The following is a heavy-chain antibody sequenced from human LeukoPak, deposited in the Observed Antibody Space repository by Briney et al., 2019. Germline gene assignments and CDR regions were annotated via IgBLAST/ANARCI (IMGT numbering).Heavy chain of an antibody. CDR3: ARGQGSHGQQLGDY. CDR2: MNPNSGNT. V-gene: IGHV1-8*01. CDR1: GYTFTSYD. J-gene: IGHJ4*02. Sequence: VSVKVSCKASGYTFTSYDINWVRQATGQGLEWMGWMNPNSGNTGYAQKFQGRVTMTRNTSISTAYMELSSLRSEDTAVYYCARGQGSHGQQLGDYWGQGTLVTVSS. D-gene: IGHD6-13*01.